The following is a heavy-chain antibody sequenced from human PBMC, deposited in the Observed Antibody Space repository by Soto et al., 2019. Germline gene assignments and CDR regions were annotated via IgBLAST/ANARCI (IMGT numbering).Heavy chain of an antibody. J-gene: IGHJ4*02. Sequence: GGSLRLSCVGSGITLSSYATTWVRQARGKGLEWVSTISGSNGAKHYAASVRGRFTISRDPSMNTLFLQMDSLTADDTAVYYCTKIRGYGGYWGQGAQVTVSS. CDR1: GITLSSYA. D-gene: IGHD5-18*01. V-gene: IGHV3-23*01. CDR2: ISGSNGAK. CDR3: TKIRGYGGY.